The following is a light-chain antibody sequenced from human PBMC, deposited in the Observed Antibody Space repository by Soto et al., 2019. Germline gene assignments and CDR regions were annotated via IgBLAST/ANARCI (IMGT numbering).Light chain of an antibody. CDR3: QHYNSYSYT. J-gene: IGKJ2*01. V-gene: IGKV1-5*01. CDR2: DAS. CDR1: QSISTL. Sequence: DIQMTQSPSTLSASVGDRVTITCRASQSISTLLVWYHQKPGKAPKLLLSDASSLESGVPSRFSGSGSGTDFTLTISSLQPDDFATYYCQHYNSYSYTFGQGTKVEIK.